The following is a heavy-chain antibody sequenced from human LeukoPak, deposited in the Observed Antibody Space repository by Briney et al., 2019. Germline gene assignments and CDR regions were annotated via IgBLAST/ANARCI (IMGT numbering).Heavy chain of an antibody. CDR2: INSDGSSI. V-gene: IGHV3-74*01. J-gene: IGHJ4*02. D-gene: IGHD1-14*01. CDR3: ARGTGYGVFDY. Sequence: GGSLRLSCAASGFTFSSYWMHWVRQAPGKGLVWVSRINSDGSSISYADSVKGRLTISRDNAKNTLYLQMNSLRAEDTAVCYCARGTGYGVFDYWGQGTLVTVSS. CDR1: GFTFSSYW.